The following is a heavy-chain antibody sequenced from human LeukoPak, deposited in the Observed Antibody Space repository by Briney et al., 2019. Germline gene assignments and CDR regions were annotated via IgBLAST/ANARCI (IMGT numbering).Heavy chain of an antibody. CDR3: ARDAVENWSGYYSTDAFDI. CDR2: IIPLFGTA. V-gene: IGHV1-69*06. CDR1: GGTFNSYA. D-gene: IGHD3-3*01. J-gene: IGHJ3*02. Sequence: ASVKVSCKASGGTFNSYAISWVRQAPGQGLEWMGGIIPLFGTANYAQKFQGRVTITADKSTNTAYMELCSLRSEDTAVYYCARDAVENWSGYYSTDAFDIWGQGTMVTVSS.